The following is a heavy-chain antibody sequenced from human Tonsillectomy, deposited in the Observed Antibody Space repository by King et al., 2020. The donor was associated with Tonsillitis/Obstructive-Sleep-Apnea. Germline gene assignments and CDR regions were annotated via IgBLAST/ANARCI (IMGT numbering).Heavy chain of an antibody. Sequence: QLQESGPGLVKPSETLSLTCTVSGGSISSYYWSWIRQPPGKGLEWIGYIYYSGSTNYNPSLKSRVTISVDTSKNQFSLKLSSVTAADTAVYYCARLITGTTTDYWGQGTLVTVSS. CDR2: IYYSGST. CDR1: GGSISSYY. D-gene: IGHD1-7*01. V-gene: IGHV4-59*01. J-gene: IGHJ4*02. CDR3: ARLITGTTTDY.